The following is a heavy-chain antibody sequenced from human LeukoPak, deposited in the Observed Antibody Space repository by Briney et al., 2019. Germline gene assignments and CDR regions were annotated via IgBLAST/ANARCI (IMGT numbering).Heavy chain of an antibody. V-gene: IGHV3-66*01. CDR1: GFTVSSNY. CDR3: ARDSSGGRTYYYYGMDV. J-gene: IGHJ6*02. CDR2: IYSGGST. Sequence: GGSLRLSCAASGFTVSSNYMSWVRQAPGKGLEWVSVIYSGGSTYYADSVKGRFTISRDNSKNTLYLQMNSLRAEDTAVYYCARDSSGGRTYYYYGMDVWGQGTTVTASS. D-gene: IGHD6-19*01.